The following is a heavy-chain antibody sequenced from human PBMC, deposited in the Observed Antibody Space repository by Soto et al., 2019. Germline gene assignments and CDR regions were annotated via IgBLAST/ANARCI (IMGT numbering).Heavy chain of an antibody. CDR1: GYTFTGYD. CDR2: INPNSGGT. J-gene: IGHJ3*02. CDR3: ARDLVVVAATSDAFDI. V-gene: IGHV1-2*02. Sequence: ASVKVSCKASGYTFTGYDMHWVRQAPGQGLEWMGWINPNSGGTNYAQKFQGRVTMTRDTSISTAYMELSRLRSDDTAVYYCARDLVVVAATSDAFDIWGQGTMVTVSS. D-gene: IGHD2-15*01.